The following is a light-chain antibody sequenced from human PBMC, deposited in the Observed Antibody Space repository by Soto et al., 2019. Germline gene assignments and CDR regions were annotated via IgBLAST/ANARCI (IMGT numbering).Light chain of an antibody. J-gene: IGKJ4*01. CDR1: QDISNY. Sequence: DIQMTQSPSSLSASVGDRVTITCQASQDISNYLNWYQQKPGKAPKLLIYDASNLETGFPSRFSGSGSGTYFTFTISSLQPEDIATYYCQQYDNLALTFGGGTKLEIK. CDR2: DAS. CDR3: QQYDNLALT. V-gene: IGKV1-33*01.